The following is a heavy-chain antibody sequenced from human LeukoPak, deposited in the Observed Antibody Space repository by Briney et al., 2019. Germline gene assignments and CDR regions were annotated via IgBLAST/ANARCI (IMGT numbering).Heavy chain of an antibody. CDR1: GYTFTSYG. CDR3: ARDLVWFGELLPFDP. J-gene: IGHJ5*02. D-gene: IGHD3-10*01. V-gene: IGHV1-18*01. CDR2: ISAYNGNT. Sequence: ASVKVSCKASGYTFTSYGISWVRQAPGQGLEWMGWISAYNGNTNYAQKLQGRVTMTTDTSTSTAYMELGSLRSDDTAVYYCARDLVWFGELLPFDPWGQGTLVTVSS.